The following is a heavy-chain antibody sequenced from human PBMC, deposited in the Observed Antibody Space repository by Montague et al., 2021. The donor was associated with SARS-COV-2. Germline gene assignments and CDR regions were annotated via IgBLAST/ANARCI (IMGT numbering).Heavy chain of an antibody. CDR2: MSHDGNYE. D-gene: IGHD6-19*01. V-gene: IGHV3-33*01. J-gene: IGHJ4*02. Sequence: SLRLSCAASGFTFSTYAIHWVRQAPGKGLEWVALMSHDGNYEHYADSVKGRFTIPRDSSKNTLHLPMNSLTAEDTAVDYCAVQPRDSSAWHPWDHWGQGTLVAVAS. CDR1: GFTFSTYA. CDR3: AVQPRDSSAWHPWDH.